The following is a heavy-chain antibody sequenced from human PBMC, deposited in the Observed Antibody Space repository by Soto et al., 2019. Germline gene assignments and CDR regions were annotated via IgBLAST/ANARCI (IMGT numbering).Heavy chain of an antibody. CDR2: ISYDGSNK. CDR3: ARDRLRYNWNDFPYYYYGVDV. V-gene: IGHV3-30-3*01. CDR1: GFTFSSYA. J-gene: IGHJ6*02. Sequence: QVQLVESGGGVVQPGRSLRVSCAASGFTFSSYAMHWVRQAPGKGLEWVAVISYDGSNKYYADSVKGRFTISRDNSKNTLYLQMNSLRTEDTAVYYCARDRLRYNWNDFPYYYYGVDVWGQGTTVTVSS. D-gene: IGHD1-1*01.